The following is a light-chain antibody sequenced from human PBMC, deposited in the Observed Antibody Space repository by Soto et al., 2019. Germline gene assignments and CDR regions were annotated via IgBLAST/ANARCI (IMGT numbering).Light chain of an antibody. CDR2: EGS. CDR1: SSDVGSYNL. V-gene: IGLV2-23*03. Sequence: QSALTQPASVSVSPGQSITISCTGTSSDVGSYNLVSWYQHHPGKAPKLMLFEGSKRPSGVSNRFSGSKSGNTASLTISGLQAEDEADYYCCSYAGGRNVFGTGTKVTVL. J-gene: IGLJ1*01. CDR3: CSYAGGRNV.